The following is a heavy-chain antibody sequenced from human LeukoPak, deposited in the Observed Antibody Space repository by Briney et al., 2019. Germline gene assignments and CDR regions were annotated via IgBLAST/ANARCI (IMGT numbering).Heavy chain of an antibody. CDR3: VRDYENLTGSKTRFHY. J-gene: IGHJ4*02. CDR2: ISSSSSYI. CDR1: GFTFSRYS. V-gene: IGHV3-21*01. D-gene: IGHD3-9*01. Sequence: PGGSLRLSCAASGFTFSRYSMNWVPQAPGKGLEWVSCISSSSSYIYYANSVKGRFTISRDNAKNSLYLQMNSLRAEDTAVYYCVRDYENLTGSKTRFHYWGQGTLVTVSS.